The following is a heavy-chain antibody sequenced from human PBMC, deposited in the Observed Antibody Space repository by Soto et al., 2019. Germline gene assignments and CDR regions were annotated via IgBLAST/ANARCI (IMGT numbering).Heavy chain of an antibody. D-gene: IGHD3-22*01. J-gene: IGHJ3*02. CDR1: GYIFTSYW. Sequence: GESLKISCNGSGYIFTSYWIGWVRQMPGKGLEWMGIIYPGDSDTRYSPSFQGQVTISADKSISTAYLQWSSLKASDTAMYYCARPSSSGYDAFDIWGQGTMVTVSS. V-gene: IGHV5-51*01. CDR3: ARPSSSGYDAFDI. CDR2: IYPGDSDT.